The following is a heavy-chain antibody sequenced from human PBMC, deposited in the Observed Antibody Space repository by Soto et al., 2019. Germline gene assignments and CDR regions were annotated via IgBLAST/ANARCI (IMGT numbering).Heavy chain of an antibody. D-gene: IGHD2-21*02. CDR1: GFTFSSYG. CDR3: AKDRDASYFDY. V-gene: IGHV3-30*18. J-gene: IGHJ4*02. Sequence: GGSLRLSCAASGFTFSSYGMHWVRQAPGKGLEWVAVISYGGSNKYYADSVKGRFTISRDNSKNTLYLQMNSLRAEDTAVYYCAKDRDASYFDYWGQGTLVTVSS. CDR2: ISYGGSNK.